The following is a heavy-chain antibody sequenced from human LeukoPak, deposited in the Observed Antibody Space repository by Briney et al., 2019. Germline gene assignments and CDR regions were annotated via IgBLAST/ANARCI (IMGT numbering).Heavy chain of an antibody. CDR1: GFTFSNAW. V-gene: IGHV3-15*04. CDR2: IVSKIDGGTT. D-gene: IGHD1-7*01. J-gene: IGHJ6*02. CDR3: TTDEDWNYARKDV. Sequence: GGSLRLSCAASGFTFSNAWTSWVRQVPGKGLEWVGQIVSKIDGGTTDYAAPVKGRFTISRDDSESMLYLQMNSLKIEDTAVYYCTTDEDWNYARKDVWGQGATVIVSS.